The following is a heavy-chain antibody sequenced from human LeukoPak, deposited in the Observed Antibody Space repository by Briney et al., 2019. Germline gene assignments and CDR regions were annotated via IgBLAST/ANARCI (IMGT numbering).Heavy chain of an antibody. CDR2: IKEDVSEK. V-gene: IGHV3-7*01. CDR3: ARDRGWGSIRYYFDN. J-gene: IGHJ4*02. D-gene: IGHD3-16*01. CDR1: GFAFSDYW. Sequence: GGSLRLSCAASGFAFSDYWMSWVRQSPGKGLEWVAHIKEDVSEKYYVDSVKGRFTISRDNGRNSLSLQMNSLKVEDTAVCYCARDRGWGSIRYYFDNWGQGIQVTVSS.